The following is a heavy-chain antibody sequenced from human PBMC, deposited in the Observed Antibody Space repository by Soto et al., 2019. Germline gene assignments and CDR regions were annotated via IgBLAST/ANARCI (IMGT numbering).Heavy chain of an antibody. CDR2: INPSGGST. V-gene: IGHV1-46*01. J-gene: IGHJ4*02. CDR3: ARVPLGSSWTLDFDY. D-gene: IGHD6-13*01. CDR1: GYPFTSYY. Sequence: QVQLVQSGAEVKKPGASVKVSCKASGYPFTSYYMHWVRQAPGQGLAWMGIINPSGGSTSYAQKFQGRVTMTRDTSTSTVYMELSSLRSEDTAVYYCARVPLGSSWTLDFDYWGQGTLVTVSS.